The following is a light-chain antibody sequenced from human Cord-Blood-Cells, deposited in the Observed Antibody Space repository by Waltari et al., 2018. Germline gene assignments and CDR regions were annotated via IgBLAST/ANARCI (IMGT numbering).Light chain of an antibody. CDR1: SSDVGSYNR. CDR3: SSYTSSSTYV. J-gene: IGLJ1*01. Sequence: QSSLTQPPSASGSPGHSVTISCTGTSSDVGSYNRASWDQQPPGTAPKLMIYEVSNRPSGVPDRFSGSKSGNTASLTISGLQAEDEADYYCSSYTSSSTYVFGTGTKVTVL. V-gene: IGLV2-18*02. CDR2: EVS.